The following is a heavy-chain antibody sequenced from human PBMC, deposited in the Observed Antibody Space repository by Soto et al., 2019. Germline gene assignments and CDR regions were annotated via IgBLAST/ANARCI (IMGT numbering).Heavy chain of an antibody. CDR1: GGSISSSSYY. CDR3: ASQQLVYYYYGMDV. CDR2: IYYSGST. J-gene: IGHJ6*02. D-gene: IGHD6-13*01. Sequence: PSETLSLTCTVSGGSISSSSYYWGWVRQPPGKGLEWIESIYYSGSTYYNPSLKSRVTISVDTSKNQFSLKLSSVTASDTAVYYCASQQLVYYYYGMDVWGQGTTVT. V-gene: IGHV4-39*01.